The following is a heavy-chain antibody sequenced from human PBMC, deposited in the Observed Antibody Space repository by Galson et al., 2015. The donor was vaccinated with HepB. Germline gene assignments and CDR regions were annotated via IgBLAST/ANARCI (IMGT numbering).Heavy chain of an antibody. V-gene: IGHV3-30*04. CDR3: ATEYCSSTSCYGAGFDY. D-gene: IGHD2-2*01. CDR2: ISYDGSNK. Sequence: SLRLSCAASGFTVSSYAMHWVRQAPGKGLEWVAVISYDGSNKYYADSVKDRFTISRDNSKNTLYLQMNSLRAEDTAVYYCATEYCSSTSCYGAGFDYWGQGTLVTVSS. CDR1: GFTVSSYA. J-gene: IGHJ4*02.